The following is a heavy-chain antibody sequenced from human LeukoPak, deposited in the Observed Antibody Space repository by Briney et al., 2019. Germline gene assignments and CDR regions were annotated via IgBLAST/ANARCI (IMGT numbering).Heavy chain of an antibody. CDR2: IYPGDSDT. CDR1: GYSFTSYW. CDR3: ARLVGYYGSGSYSPFYFDY. Sequence: GESLKISCKGSGYSFTSYWIGWVRQMPGKGLEWMGIIYPGDSDTRYSPSFQGPVTISADKSISTAYLQWSNLKASDTALYYCARLVGYYGSGSYSPFYFDYWGQGTLVTVSS. V-gene: IGHV5-51*01. J-gene: IGHJ4*02. D-gene: IGHD3-10*01.